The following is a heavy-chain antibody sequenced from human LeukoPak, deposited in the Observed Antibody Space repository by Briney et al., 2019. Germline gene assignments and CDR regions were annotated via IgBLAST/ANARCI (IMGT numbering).Heavy chain of an antibody. CDR1: GGSFSGYY. V-gene: IGHV4-34*01. CDR2: INHSGST. D-gene: IGHD2-2*01. CDR3: ARGRDIVVVPAAPQYYYYGMDV. Sequence: SETLSLTCAVYGGSFSGYYWSWIRQPPGKGLEGIGEINHSGSTNYNPSLKSRVTISVDTSKNQFSLKLSSVTAADTAVYYCARGRDIVVVPAAPQYYYYGMDVWGQGTTVTVSS. J-gene: IGHJ6*02.